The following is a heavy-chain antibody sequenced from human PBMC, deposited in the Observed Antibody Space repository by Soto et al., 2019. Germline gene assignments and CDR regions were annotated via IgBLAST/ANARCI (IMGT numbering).Heavy chain of an antibody. CDR2: FDPDEAGT. J-gene: IGHJ5*02. CDR3: TTYHGDYNFDH. CDR1: GYTLNEVA. V-gene: IGHV1-24*01. D-gene: IGHD4-17*01. Sequence: GASVKVSCKVSGYTLNEVAMHWVRQAPGKGLEWLGGFDPDEAGTIYAQHFQGRVTMTEDTSTDTVYMELSSLRSEDTALYFCTTYHGDYNFDHWGQGTLVTVSS.